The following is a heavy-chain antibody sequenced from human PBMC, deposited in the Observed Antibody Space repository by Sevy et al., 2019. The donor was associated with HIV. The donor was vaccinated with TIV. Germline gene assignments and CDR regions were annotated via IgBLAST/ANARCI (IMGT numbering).Heavy chain of an antibody. D-gene: IGHD2-21*02. J-gene: IGHJ3*02. V-gene: IGHV3-48*02. CDR2: ISSSSSTI. Sequence: GGSLRLSCAASGFTFSSYSMNWVRQAPGKGLEWVSYISSSSSTIYYADSVKGRFTISRDNAKNSLYLKMNSLRDEDTAVYYCARSRVVAYCGGDCYSDAFDIWGQGTMVTVSS. CDR1: GFTFSSYS. CDR3: ARSRVVAYCGGDCYSDAFDI.